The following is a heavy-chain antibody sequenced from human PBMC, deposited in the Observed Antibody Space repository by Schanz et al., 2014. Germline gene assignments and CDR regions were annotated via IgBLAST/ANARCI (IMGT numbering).Heavy chain of an antibody. CDR1: GFTFSNYA. Sequence: EVQLLESGGGLVQPGGSLRLSCAASGFTFSNYAMSWVRQASGKGLEWVSAISGSGASTYYADSVKGRFTISRDNSKNTLYLQMNSLRAEDTAVYYCAKDQGSYGSGSYSYCDYWGQGTLATVSS. D-gene: IGHD3-10*01. V-gene: IGHV3-23*01. J-gene: IGHJ4*02. CDR2: ISGSGAST. CDR3: AKDQGSYGSGSYSYCDY.